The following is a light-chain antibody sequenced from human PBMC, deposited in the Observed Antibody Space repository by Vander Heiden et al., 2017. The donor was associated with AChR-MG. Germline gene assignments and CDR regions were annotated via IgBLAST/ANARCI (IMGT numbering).Light chain of an antibody. J-gene: IGKJ2*01. Sequence: DIQMTQSPSTLSASVGDRVTITCRASQNNNRWLAWYKQKPGKAPNLLIYKASSLESGVPSRFSGSGSGTEFTLTISSLQPDDFATYYCQQYNSYPWTFGQGTKLEIK. CDR2: KAS. CDR3: QQYNSYPWT. CDR1: QNNNRW. V-gene: IGKV1-5*03.